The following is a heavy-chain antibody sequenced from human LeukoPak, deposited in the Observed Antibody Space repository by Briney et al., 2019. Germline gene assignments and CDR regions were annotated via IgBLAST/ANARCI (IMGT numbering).Heavy chain of an antibody. CDR1: GYTFTSYG. CDR3: ARVLPVAGKGGWKPVDY. CDR2: ISAYNGNT. Sequence: ASVKVSCKASGYTFTSYGISWVRQAPGQGLEWMGWISAYNGNTSYAQKLQGRVTMTTDTSTSTAYMELRSLRSDDTAVYYCARVLPVAGKGGWKPVDYWGQGTLVTVSS. J-gene: IGHJ4*02. D-gene: IGHD6-19*01. V-gene: IGHV1-18*01.